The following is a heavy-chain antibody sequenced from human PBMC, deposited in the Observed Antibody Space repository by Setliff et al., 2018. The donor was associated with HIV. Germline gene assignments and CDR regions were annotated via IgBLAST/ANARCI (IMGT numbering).Heavy chain of an antibody. V-gene: IGHV4-34*01. CDR1: GGSFSGYF. CDR3: ARQGGFSSSYYPRNYVDI. J-gene: IGHJ6*03. D-gene: IGHD6-13*01. CDR2: INHRGSA. Sequence: TSSETLSLTCAVYGGSFSGYFWSWIRQSPGKGLEWIGEINHRGSANHNPSFKSRVIISVDTSKNQFSLKLSSVTAADTAVYYCARQGGFSSSYYPRNYVDIWGKGTTVTVSS.